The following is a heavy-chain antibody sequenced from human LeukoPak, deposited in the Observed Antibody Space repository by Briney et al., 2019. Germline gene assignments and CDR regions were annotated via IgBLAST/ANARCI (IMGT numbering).Heavy chain of an antibody. CDR2: IYYSGST. D-gene: IGHD3-9*01. Sequence: TSETLSLTCTVSGGSISSSSYYWGWIRQPPGKGLEWIGSIYYSGSTYYNPSLKSRVTISVDTSKNQFSLKLRSVTAADTAVYYCARGHYYDILTGYPSDFDYWGQGTLVTVSS. CDR1: GGSISSSSYY. CDR3: ARGHYYDILTGYPSDFDY. V-gene: IGHV4-39*07. J-gene: IGHJ4*02.